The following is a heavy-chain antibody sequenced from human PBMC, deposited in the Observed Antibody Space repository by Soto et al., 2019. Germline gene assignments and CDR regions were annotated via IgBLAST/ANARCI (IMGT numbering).Heavy chain of an antibody. CDR3: VKGAFYYYDRSGWVPV. CDR1: GFTFSSYA. CDR2: ISSNGGST. Sequence: PGGSLRLSCSASGFTFSSYAMHWVRQAPGKGLEYVSAISSNGGSTYYADSVKGRFTISRDNSKNTLYLQMSSLRAEDTAVYYCVKGAFYYYDRSGWVPVWGQGTTVTVSS. V-gene: IGHV3-64D*08. J-gene: IGHJ6*02. D-gene: IGHD3-22*01.